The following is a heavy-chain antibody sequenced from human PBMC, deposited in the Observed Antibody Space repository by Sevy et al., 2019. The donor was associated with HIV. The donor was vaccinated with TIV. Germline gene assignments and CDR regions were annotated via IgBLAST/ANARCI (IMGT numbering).Heavy chain of an antibody. J-gene: IGHJ4*02. CDR3: VRHPGVATLYFDY. CDR2: IYPGDSDT. D-gene: IGHD5-12*01. CDR1: GYTFTNYW. V-gene: IGHV5-51*01. Sequence: GESLKISCKGSGYTFTNYWIGWVRQMPGKGLEWMGIIYPGDSDTRYSPSFQGQVTFSADKSISTAYLQWSSLKASDTAIYYCVRHPGVATLYFDYWGQGILVTVSS.